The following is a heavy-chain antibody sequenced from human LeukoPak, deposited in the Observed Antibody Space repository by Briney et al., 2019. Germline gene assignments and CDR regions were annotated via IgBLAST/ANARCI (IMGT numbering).Heavy chain of an antibody. CDR2: ISAYNGNT. CDR1: GYTFTSYG. V-gene: IGHV1-18*01. CDR3: ARDVAVSYYYDSSGYFFDY. D-gene: IGHD3-22*01. Sequence: ASVKVSCKASGYTFTSYGISWVRQAPGQGLGWMGWISAYNGNTNYAQKLQGRVTMTTDTSTSTAYMELRSLRSDDTAVYYCARDVAVSYYYDSSGYFFDYWGQGTLVTVSS. J-gene: IGHJ4*02.